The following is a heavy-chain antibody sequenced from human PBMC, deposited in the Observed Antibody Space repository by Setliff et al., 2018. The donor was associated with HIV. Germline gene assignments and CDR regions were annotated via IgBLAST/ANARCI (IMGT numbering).Heavy chain of an antibody. V-gene: IGHV4-39*07. J-gene: IGHJ4*02. CDR2: IYYSGST. Sequence: LSLTCTVSGGSISSSTYYWGWIRQPPGKGLEWIGSIYYSGSTNYNPSLKSRVTISVDKSKNQFSLKLSSVTAADTAVYYCARCAYYNFWSGYYCDYWGQGTLVTVS. CDR1: GGSISSSTYY. D-gene: IGHD3-3*01. CDR3: ARCAYYNFWSGYYCDY.